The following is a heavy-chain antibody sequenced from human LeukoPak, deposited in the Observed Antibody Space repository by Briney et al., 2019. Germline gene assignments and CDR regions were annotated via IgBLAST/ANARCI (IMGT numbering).Heavy chain of an antibody. D-gene: IGHD6-13*01. V-gene: IGHV4-59*01. Sequence: SETPSLTCTVSGGSISSYYWSWIRQPPGTGLEWIGYIYYSGSTNYNPSLKSRVTISVDTSKNQFSLKLSSVTAADTAVYYCARAGYSSSWYNYYYYMDVWGKGTTVTVSS. CDR2: IYYSGST. CDR1: GGSISSYY. CDR3: ARAGYSSSWYNYYYYMDV. J-gene: IGHJ6*03.